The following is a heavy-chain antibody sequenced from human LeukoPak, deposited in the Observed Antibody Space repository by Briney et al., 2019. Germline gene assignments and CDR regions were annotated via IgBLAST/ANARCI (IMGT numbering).Heavy chain of an antibody. J-gene: IGHJ6*03. CDR1: GFTFSSYG. CDR3: ARLGYCSGGSCYYYYYMDV. CDR2: IYYGSVFYSVST. V-gene: IGHV4-38-2*01. D-gene: IGHD2-15*01. Sequence: PGGSLRLSCAASGFTFSSYGMSWVRQAPGKGLEWIGSIYYGSVFYSVSTYYNPSLKSRVTMSGDTSKNQFSLKLSSVTAADTAAYYCARLGYCSGGSCYYYYYMDVWGKGTTVTVSS.